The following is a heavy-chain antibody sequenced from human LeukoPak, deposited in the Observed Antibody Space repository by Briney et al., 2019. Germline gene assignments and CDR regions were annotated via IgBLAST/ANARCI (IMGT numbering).Heavy chain of an antibody. Sequence: SETLSLTCTVSGGSISSGDYYWSWIRQPPGKGLEWIGYIYYSGSTNYNPSLKSRVTISVDTSKNQFSLKLSSVTAADTAVYYCASSDLTAFDYWGQGTLVTVSS. CDR3: ASSDLTAFDY. J-gene: IGHJ4*02. V-gene: IGHV4-30-4*01. D-gene: IGHD2-21*02. CDR2: IYYSGST. CDR1: GGSISSGDYY.